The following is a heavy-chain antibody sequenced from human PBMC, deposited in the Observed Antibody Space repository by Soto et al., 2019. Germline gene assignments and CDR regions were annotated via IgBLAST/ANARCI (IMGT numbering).Heavy chain of an antibody. CDR3: AGLGRVAAADYYGMDV. Sequence: QVQLQESGPGLVKPSQTLSLTCTVSGGSISSGDYYWSWIRQPPGKGLEWIGYIYYSGSTYYNPSLRSRVTISXDTXKXPCSLKLSSVTAADTAVYYCAGLGRVAAADYYGMDVWGQGTTVTVSS. CDR1: GGSISSGDYY. V-gene: IGHV4-30-4*01. CDR2: IYYSGST. D-gene: IGHD6-13*01. J-gene: IGHJ6*02.